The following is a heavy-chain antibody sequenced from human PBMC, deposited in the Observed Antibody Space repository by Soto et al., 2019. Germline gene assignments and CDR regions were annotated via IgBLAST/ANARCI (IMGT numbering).Heavy chain of an antibody. J-gene: IGHJ4*02. V-gene: IGHV3-30*18. CDR3: AKAGGGWDYFDY. D-gene: IGHD6-19*01. CDR2: ISYDGSNK. CDR1: GFTFSSYG. Sequence: QVQLVESGGGVVQPGRSLRLSCAASGFTFSSYGMHWVRQAPGKGLEWVAVISYDGSNKYYADSVKGRFTFSRDNSKNTLYLQMNSLRAEDTAVYYCAKAGGGWDYFDYWGQGTLVTVSS.